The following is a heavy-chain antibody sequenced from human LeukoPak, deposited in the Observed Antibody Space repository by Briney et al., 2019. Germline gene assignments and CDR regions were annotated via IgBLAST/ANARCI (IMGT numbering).Heavy chain of an antibody. CDR2: IDKGPNT. Sequence: SGGSLKLSGPASGFTFNSYDMYWVRQVIGKGLKWVSAIDKGPNTYYSDSVKGRFTISRDNVKNFLYLQMNSLRAEDTAIYYCVRERPTYGLDALDVWGHGTMVTVSS. CDR3: VRERPTYGLDALDV. CDR1: GFTFNSYD. D-gene: IGHD3-10*01. J-gene: IGHJ3*01. V-gene: IGHV3-13*01.